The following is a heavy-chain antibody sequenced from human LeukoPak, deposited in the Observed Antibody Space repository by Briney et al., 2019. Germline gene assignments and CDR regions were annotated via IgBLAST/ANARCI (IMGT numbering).Heavy chain of an antibody. Sequence: GGSLRLSCAASGFTFRNSVMSWVRQAPGKGLEWVSTISDGGGYTYFADSVKGRFTISRENSKNTLYLQMDNLTAEDTAIYFCAKGGSTDFYAYRFDPWGQGTLVTVSS. CDR2: ISDGGGYT. CDR1: GFTFRNSV. V-gene: IGHV3-23*01. J-gene: IGHJ5*02. D-gene: IGHD2-2*01. CDR3: AKGGSTDFYAYRFDP.